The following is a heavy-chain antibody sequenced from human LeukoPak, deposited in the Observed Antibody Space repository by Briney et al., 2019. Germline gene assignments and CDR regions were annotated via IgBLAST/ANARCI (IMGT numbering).Heavy chain of an antibody. CDR3: ARGRAGLNWFDP. Sequence: GGSLRLSCVASGFIFSNFRMDWVRQAPGKGLEWISYITKTSTSMYYADSVKGRFTISRDNGKNSLFLQMNSLRDADTAVYYCARGRAGLNWFDPWGQGTLVTVSS. CDR2: ITKTSTSM. CDR1: GFIFSNFR. V-gene: IGHV3-48*02. J-gene: IGHJ5*02.